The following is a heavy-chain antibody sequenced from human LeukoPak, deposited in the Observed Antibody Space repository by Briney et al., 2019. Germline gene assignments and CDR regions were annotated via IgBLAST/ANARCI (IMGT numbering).Heavy chain of an antibody. CDR1: GGTFSSYA. V-gene: IGHV1-69*13. Sequence: SVKVSCKASGGTFSSYAISWVRQAPGQGLEWMGGIIPIFGTANYAQKFQGRVTITADESTSTAYMELSSLRSEDTAVYYCAREGGSGWYETRFDYWGQGTLVTVSS. CDR3: AREGGSGWYETRFDY. D-gene: IGHD6-19*01. CDR2: IIPIFGTA. J-gene: IGHJ4*02.